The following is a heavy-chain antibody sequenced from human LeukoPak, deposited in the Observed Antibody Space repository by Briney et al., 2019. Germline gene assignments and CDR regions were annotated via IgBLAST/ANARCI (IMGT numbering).Heavy chain of an antibody. D-gene: IGHD6-13*01. J-gene: IGHJ4*02. CDR2: ISGSGGST. Sequence: GGSLRLSCAASGFTFSSYSMNWVRQAPGKGLEWVSAISGSGGSTYYADSVKGRFTISRDNSKNTLYLQMNSLRAEDTAVYYCAKVLAIAAAGTGYYFDYWGQGTLVTVSS. CDR1: GFTFSSYS. V-gene: IGHV3-23*01. CDR3: AKVLAIAAAGTGYYFDY.